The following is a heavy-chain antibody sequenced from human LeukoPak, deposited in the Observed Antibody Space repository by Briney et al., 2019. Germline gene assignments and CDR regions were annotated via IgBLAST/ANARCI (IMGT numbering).Heavy chain of an antibody. Sequence: GESLKISCKGSGYSFTTYWISWVRQMPGEGLEGMGRIDSSDSYTNYSPSFQGHVTISADTSISTAYLKWSSLKASDTAMYYCAKWGAGGDFDVWGQGTMVTVSS. CDR2: IDSSDSYT. V-gene: IGHV5-10-1*01. J-gene: IGHJ3*01. D-gene: IGHD3-16*01. CDR3: AKWGAGGDFDV. CDR1: GYSFTTYW.